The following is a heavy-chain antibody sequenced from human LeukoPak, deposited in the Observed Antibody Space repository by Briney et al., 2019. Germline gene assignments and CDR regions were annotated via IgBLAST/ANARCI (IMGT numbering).Heavy chain of an antibody. V-gene: IGHV3-74*01. CDR3: VSGSLQSGYNFDY. J-gene: IGHJ4*02. D-gene: IGHD3-3*01. Sequence: GVSLRLSCAASGFTFSNYWMHWIRQVPGKGLVWVSHIKYDGSATNYADSVKGRFTISRDNAKNTLYLQMNSLRAEDTAVYYCVSGSLQSGYNFDYWGQGALVTVSS. CDR1: GFTFSNYW. CDR2: IKYDGSAT.